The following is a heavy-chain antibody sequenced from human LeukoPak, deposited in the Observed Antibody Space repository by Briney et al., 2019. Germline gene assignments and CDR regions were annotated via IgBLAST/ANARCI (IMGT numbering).Heavy chain of an antibody. Sequence: GASVKVSCKASGYTFTSYDIHWVRQATGHGLEWMGWMNTNSGNTGYAQKFQGRVTMTRNTSISTAYMELSSLRSEDTAVYYCARGGSSWYAENYFDYWGQGTLVTVSS. CDR1: GYTFTSYD. J-gene: IGHJ4*02. CDR3: ARGGSSWYAENYFDY. V-gene: IGHV1-8*01. D-gene: IGHD6-13*01. CDR2: MNTNSGNT.